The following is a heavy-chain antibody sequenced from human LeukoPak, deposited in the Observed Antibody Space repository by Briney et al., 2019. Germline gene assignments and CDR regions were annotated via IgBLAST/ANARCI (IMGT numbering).Heavy chain of an antibody. Sequence: GGSLRLSCAASGFTFSRYSMNWVRQAPGKGLEWVSSISSSSSYIYDADSVKGRFTISRDNAKNSLYLQMNSLRAEDTAVYYCARLESGYYYDSSGYYFDAFDIWGQGTMVTVSS. V-gene: IGHV3-21*01. CDR1: GFTFSRYS. CDR3: ARLESGYYYDSSGYYFDAFDI. D-gene: IGHD3-22*01. J-gene: IGHJ3*02. CDR2: ISSSSSYI.